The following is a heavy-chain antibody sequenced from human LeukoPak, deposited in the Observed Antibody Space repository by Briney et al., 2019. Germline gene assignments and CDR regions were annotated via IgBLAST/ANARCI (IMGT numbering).Heavy chain of an antibody. Sequence: ASVKVSCKASGGTFSSYAISWVRQAPGQGLEWMGGINPIFGTANYAQKFQGRVTITTDESTSTAYMELSSLRSDDTAVYYCARDRGPRPVGDYYYYMDVWGKGTTVTVSS. CDR2: INPIFGTA. CDR3: ARDRGPRPVGDYYYYMDV. D-gene: IGHD1-14*01. V-gene: IGHV1-69*05. J-gene: IGHJ6*03. CDR1: GGTFSSYA.